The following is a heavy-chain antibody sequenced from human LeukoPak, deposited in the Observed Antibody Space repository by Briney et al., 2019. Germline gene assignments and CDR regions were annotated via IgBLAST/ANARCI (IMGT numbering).Heavy chain of an antibody. CDR2: IYSGGST. CDR3: ASCSYGYYFDY. J-gene: IGHJ4*02. D-gene: IGHD5-18*01. Sequence: GGSLRLSCAASGFTFSSYAMSWVRQAPGKGLEWVSVIYSGGSTYYADSVKGRFTISRDNSKNTLYLQMNSLRAEDTAVYYCASCSYGYYFDYWGQGTLVTVSS. V-gene: IGHV3-53*01. CDR1: GFTFSSYA.